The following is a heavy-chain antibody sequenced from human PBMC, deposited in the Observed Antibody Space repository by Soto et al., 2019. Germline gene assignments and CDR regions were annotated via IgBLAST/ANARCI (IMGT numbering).Heavy chain of an antibody. CDR2: INAYNGNT. CDR1: GYTFTSYG. Sequence: QVQLVQSGAEVKKPGASVKVSCKASGYTFTSYGISWVRQAPGQGLEWMGWINAYNGNTHYAQKLQGRVTMTTDTSTSTAYMELRSVRSDDTAVYYCARAGYCSSASCYTGYYYGMDVWGQGTTVTVSS. D-gene: IGHD2-2*02. CDR3: ARAGYCSSASCYTGYYYGMDV. J-gene: IGHJ6*02. V-gene: IGHV1-18*01.